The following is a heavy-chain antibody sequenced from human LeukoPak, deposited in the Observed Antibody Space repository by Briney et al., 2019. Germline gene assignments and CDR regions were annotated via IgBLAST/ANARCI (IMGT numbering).Heavy chain of an antibody. V-gene: IGHV3-11*04. Sequence: GGSLRLSCAASGFTFSDYYMSWIRQAPGKGLEWVSYISSSGSTIYYADSVKGRFTISRDNAKNSLYLQMNSLRAEDTALYYCARVANWNYFPHYYDSSGYYYFDYWGQGTLVTVSS. CDR1: GFTFSDYY. D-gene: IGHD3-22*01. CDR2: ISSSGSTI. J-gene: IGHJ4*02. CDR3: ARVANWNYFPHYYDSSGYYYFDY.